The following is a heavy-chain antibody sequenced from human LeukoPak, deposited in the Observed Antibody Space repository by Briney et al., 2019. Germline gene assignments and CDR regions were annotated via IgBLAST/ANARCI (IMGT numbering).Heavy chain of an antibody. CDR1: GFPLCRYA. CDR2: ISGSCGNI. V-gene: IGHV3-23*01. Sequence: GGSLSLSCALSGFPLCRYAMSGASGSPGGGLEWVSAISGSCGNIYYADSVRGRFTISRDNSKNTLYLQMNSLRAEDTAVYYCARHLNYYLDYWGQGTLVTVSS. D-gene: IGHD3-10*01. CDR3: ARHLNYYLDY. J-gene: IGHJ4*02.